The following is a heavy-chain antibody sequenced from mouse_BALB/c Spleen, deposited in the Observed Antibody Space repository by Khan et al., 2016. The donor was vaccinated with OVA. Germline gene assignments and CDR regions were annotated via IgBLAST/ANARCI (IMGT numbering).Heavy chain of an antibody. J-gene: IGHJ3*01. V-gene: IGHV5-9-3*01. CDR3: ARTAYGNFAD. CDR2: VNSDGDYT. Sequence: VQLVESGGGLVKPGGSLKLSCAASGFTFSTYAMSWVRQTPERRLEWVATVNSDGDYTFYPDNVTGRFTISRDNAKNTLYLQMSSLRSEDTAMYYCARTAYGNFADWGQGTLVTVSA. D-gene: IGHD2-1*01. CDR1: GFTFSTYA.